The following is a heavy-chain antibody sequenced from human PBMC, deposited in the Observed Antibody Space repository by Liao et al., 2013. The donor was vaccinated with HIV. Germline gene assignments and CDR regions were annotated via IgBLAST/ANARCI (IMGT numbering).Heavy chain of an antibody. Sequence: QVQLQQRDTGLLKPSETLSLTCAIYGGSFGDYFWAWIRQPPGKGLEWIGEVSRGGSATYNPSLRSRLTISSDTSTTQFSLKLSSVTAADTAVYYCARGGDIVVVVAATPFDYWGQGTLVTVSS. D-gene: IGHD2-15*01. CDR1: GGSFGDYF. CDR3: ARGGDIVVVVAATPFDY. CDR2: VSRGGSA. V-gene: IGHV4-34*01. J-gene: IGHJ4*02.